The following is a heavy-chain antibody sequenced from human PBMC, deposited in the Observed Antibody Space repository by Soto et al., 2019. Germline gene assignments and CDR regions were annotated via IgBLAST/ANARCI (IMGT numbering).Heavy chain of an antibody. Sequence: QVQLVQSGAELKKHGSSVKVSCKASGGTFSSYPISWVRQAPGQGLEWMGRIIPILGIANYAQKFQGRVTITADKSTSTAYMELSSLRAEDTAVSYCSRDSTTTYWGQGTLVTVSS. CDR3: SRDSTTTY. D-gene: IGHD1-1*01. CDR2: IIPILGIA. CDR1: GGTFSSYP. J-gene: IGHJ4*02. V-gene: IGHV1-69*04.